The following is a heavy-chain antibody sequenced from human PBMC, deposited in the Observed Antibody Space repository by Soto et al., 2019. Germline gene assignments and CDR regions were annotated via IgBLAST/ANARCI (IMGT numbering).Heavy chain of an antibody. CDR3: ARVNNWNYGPKGDQNWFDP. V-gene: IGHV4-38-2*01. J-gene: IGHJ5*02. CDR2: IYHSGST. Sequence: PSETLYLTCAVSGYSISSGYYWGWIRQPPGKGLEWIGSIYHSGSTYYNPSLKSRVTISVDTSKNQFSLKLSSVTAADTAVYYCARVNNWNYGPKGDQNWFDPWGQGTLVTVSS. CDR1: GYSISSGYY. D-gene: IGHD1-7*01.